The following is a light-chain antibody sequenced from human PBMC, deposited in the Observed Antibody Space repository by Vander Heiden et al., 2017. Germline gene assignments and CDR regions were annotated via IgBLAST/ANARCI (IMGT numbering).Light chain of an antibody. J-gene: IGKJ3*01. Sequence: AIQMTQSPSSLSASVGDRVTITCRASQGIGSELSWYQQKPGKAPNLLIYDTSILQSGVPSRFSGSGSGADFTLTISSLQPEDFAIYYCRQEHNSPFTFGHGTKVDI. CDR1: QGIGSE. CDR2: DTS. CDR3: RQEHNSPFT. V-gene: IGKV1-6*01.